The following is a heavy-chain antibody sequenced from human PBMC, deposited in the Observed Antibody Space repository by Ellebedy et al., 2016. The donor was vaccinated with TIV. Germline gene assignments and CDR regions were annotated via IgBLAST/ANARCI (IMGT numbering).Heavy chain of an antibody. J-gene: IGHJ3*02. CDR2: IYYSGST. CDR1: GGSISSYY. CDR3: ARRKITIFGVTDAFDI. V-gene: IGHV4-59*01. D-gene: IGHD3-3*01. Sequence: SETLSLTCTVSGGSISSYYWSWIRQPPGKGLEWIGYIYYSGSTNYNPSLKSRVTISVDTSKNQFSLRLSSVTAADTAVYYCARRKITIFGVTDAFDIWGQGTVVTVSS.